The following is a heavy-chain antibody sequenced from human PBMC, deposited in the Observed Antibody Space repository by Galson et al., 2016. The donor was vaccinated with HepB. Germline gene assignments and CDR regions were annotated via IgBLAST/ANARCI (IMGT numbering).Heavy chain of an antibody. Sequence: SETLSLTCAASGASTSSNNCWTWVRQSPGKGLEWIGESYHGGSTYYNPSLKSRLSISLDKSKNQFSLRLSSVTAADTAVYFCASVRGGCSSTSCYIDSWGQGTLVTVSS. CDR1: GASTSSNNC. J-gene: IGHJ4*02. CDR3: ASVRGGCSSTSCYIDS. V-gene: IGHV4-4*02. D-gene: IGHD2-2*01. CDR2: SYHGGST.